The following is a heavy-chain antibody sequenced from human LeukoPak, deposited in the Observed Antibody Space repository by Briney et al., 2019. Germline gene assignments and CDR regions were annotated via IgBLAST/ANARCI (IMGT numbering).Heavy chain of an antibody. D-gene: IGHD3-3*01. CDR2: ISSSSSYI. J-gene: IGHJ5*02. Sequence: PGGSPRLSCAASGFTFSSYSMNWVRQAPGKGLEWVSSISSSSSYIYYADSVKGRFTISRDNAKNSLYLQMNSLRAEDTAVYYCARDFGVTGFWFDPWGQGTLVTVSS. V-gene: IGHV3-21*01. CDR3: ARDFGVTGFWFDP. CDR1: GFTFSSYS.